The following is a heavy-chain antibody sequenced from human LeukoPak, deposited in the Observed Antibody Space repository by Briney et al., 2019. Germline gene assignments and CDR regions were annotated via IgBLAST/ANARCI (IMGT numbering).Heavy chain of an antibody. Sequence: SETLSLTCTVSGGSISSYYYSWVRQPPGKGLEWIGYIYYSGSTNYSPSLESRVTMSVDTSKNRFSLNLNSVTAADTAVYFCARRALSVSTVRGVNWYFDLWGRGTLVTVSS. D-gene: IGHD3-10*02. J-gene: IGHJ2*01. CDR2: IYYSGST. CDR3: ARRALSVSTVRGVNWYFDL. CDR1: GGSISSYY. V-gene: IGHV4-59*01.